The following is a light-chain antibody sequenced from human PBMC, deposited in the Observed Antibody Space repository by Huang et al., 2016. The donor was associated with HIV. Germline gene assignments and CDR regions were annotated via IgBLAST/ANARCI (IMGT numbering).Light chain of an antibody. CDR1: QTVSSK. CDR2: DAS. CDR3: QQHNNWPRGGT. V-gene: IGKV3-15*01. J-gene: IGKJ2*01. Sequence: EIVMTQSPATLSVSPGERATLSCRASQTVSSKLAWYQQKPCQAPRLLIYDASTRATGIPDRFSGSGSWTEFTLTISSLQSEDVAVYYCQQHNNWPRGGTFGQGTKLEIK.